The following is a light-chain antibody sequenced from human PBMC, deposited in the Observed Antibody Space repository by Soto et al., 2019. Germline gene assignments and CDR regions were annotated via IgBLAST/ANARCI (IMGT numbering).Light chain of an antibody. CDR3: SSYAGGCNEV. Sequence: QSALTQPPSASGSPGQSVTISCTGTSSDVGGYNYVSWYQQHPGKAPKLMIYEVTKRPSGVPDRFSGSKSGNTASLTVSGVQAEDEAVYYCSSYAGGCNEVFGTGTKLTVL. V-gene: IGLV2-8*01. CDR1: SSDVGGYNY. CDR2: EVT. J-gene: IGLJ1*01.